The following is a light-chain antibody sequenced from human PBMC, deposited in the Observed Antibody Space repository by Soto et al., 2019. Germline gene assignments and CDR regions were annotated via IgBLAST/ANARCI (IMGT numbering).Light chain of an antibody. CDR2: EVT. CDR1: SSDVGTYNL. Sequence: QSVLTQPASVSGSPGQSITISCTRSSSDVGTYNLVSWYRQHPGEAPKLMIYEVTKRPSGVSNRFSGSKSGNTASLTISGLQAEDEADYYCCSYAGSSYVFGTGTRSPS. CDR3: CSYAGSSYV. V-gene: IGLV2-23*02. J-gene: IGLJ1*01.